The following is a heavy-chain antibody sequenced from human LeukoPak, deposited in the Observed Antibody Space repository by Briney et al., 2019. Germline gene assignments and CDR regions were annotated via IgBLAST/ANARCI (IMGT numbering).Heavy chain of an antibody. CDR1: GYSFTSYW. D-gene: IGHD6-19*01. Sequence: GESLKISCRGSGYSFTSYWIGWVRQMPGKGLELMVIIYPGDSDTRYSPSFQGQVTISADKSISTVYLQWSSLKASDTAMYYSARHAYSSGWYGPYYYYMDVWGKGTTVTVSS. V-gene: IGHV5-51*01. CDR3: ARHAYSSGWYGPYYYYMDV. J-gene: IGHJ6*03. CDR2: IYPGDSDT.